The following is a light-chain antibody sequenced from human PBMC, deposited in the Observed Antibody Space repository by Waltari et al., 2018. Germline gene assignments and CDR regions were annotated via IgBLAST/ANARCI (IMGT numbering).Light chain of an antibody. V-gene: IGLV3-25*03. J-gene: IGLJ3*02. Sequence: SSELTQPPSASVSPGQTARITRSGDALSNQLGYWYQQKPGQAPVLVIYKDNERASGIPGRFAGSSSGTTVTLTISAVQAEDEADYYCQSGNNGGTALLFGGGTKLTV. CDR1: ALSNQL. CDR2: KDN. CDR3: QSGNNGGTALL.